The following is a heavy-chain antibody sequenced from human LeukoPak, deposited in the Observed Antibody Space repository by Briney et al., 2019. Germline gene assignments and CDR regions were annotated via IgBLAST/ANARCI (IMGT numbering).Heavy chain of an antibody. D-gene: IGHD3-22*01. CDR1: GGSISSYF. CDR2: IYPSGST. J-gene: IGHJ3*02. CDR3: ARSYYYDSSGSKDAFDI. V-gene: IGHV4-4*07. Sequence: SETLSLTCTVSGGSISSYFWNWIRQPAGKGLEWIGRIYPSGSTNYNPSLKSRVTISIDMSKNQFSLKLSSVTAADTAIYYCARSYYYDSSGSKDAFDIWGQGTMVTVSS.